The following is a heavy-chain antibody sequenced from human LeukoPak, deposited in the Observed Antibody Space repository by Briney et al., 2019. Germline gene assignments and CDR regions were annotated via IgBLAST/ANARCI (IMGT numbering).Heavy chain of an antibody. Sequence: GGSLRLSCAASGFTFSSYWMHWVRQAPGKGLVWVSRISKDGSSTYYADSVKGRFTISRDNAKNTLYLQMNSLRAEDTAVYCCARDEVGVGATHDYWGQGTLVTVSS. V-gene: IGHV3-74*01. CDR3: ARDEVGVGATHDY. D-gene: IGHD1-26*01. J-gene: IGHJ4*02. CDR1: GFTFSSYW. CDR2: ISKDGSST.